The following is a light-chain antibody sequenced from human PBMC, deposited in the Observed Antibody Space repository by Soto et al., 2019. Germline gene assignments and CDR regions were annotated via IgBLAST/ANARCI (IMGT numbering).Light chain of an antibody. CDR3: SSYAGSNNPPYV. J-gene: IGLJ1*01. CDR1: SSDVGGYNY. CDR2: DVT. Sequence: QSALTQPRSVSGSPGQSVTISCTGTSSDVGGYNYVSWYQQHPGKAPKLMIYDVTKRPSGVPDRFSGSKSGNTASLTISGLQAEDEADYYCSSYAGSNNPPYVFGTGTKLTVL. V-gene: IGLV2-11*01.